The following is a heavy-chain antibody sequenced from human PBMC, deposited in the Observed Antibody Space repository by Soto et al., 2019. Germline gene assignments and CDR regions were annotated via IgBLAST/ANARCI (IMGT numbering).Heavy chain of an antibody. J-gene: IGHJ3*02. CDR3: ASDYGSGSPSFDAFDI. CDR1: GYSFTSYW. CDR2: IDPSDSYT. Sequence: GESLKISCKGSGYSFTSYWISWVRQMPGKGLEWMGRIDPSDSYTNYSPSFQGHVTISADKSISTAYLQWSSLRASDTAMYYCASDYGSGSPSFDAFDIWGQGTMVTVS. D-gene: IGHD3-10*01. V-gene: IGHV5-10-1*01.